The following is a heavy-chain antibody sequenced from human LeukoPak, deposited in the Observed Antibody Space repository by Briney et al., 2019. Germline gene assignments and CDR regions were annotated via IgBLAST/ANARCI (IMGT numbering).Heavy chain of an antibody. CDR2: ISSDGHVE. V-gene: IGHV3-11*04. J-gene: IGHJ4*02. CDR1: GFTFSNAW. CDR3: ARDTLNGPFVISLDY. D-gene: IGHD3-9*01. Sequence: GGSLRLSCAASGFTFSNAWMNWVRQAPGKGLEWVSHISSDGHVETYVDSVRGRFTMSRDNAKNFLFLQMNGLRAEDTAVYYCARDTLNGPFVISLDYWGQGALVTVSS.